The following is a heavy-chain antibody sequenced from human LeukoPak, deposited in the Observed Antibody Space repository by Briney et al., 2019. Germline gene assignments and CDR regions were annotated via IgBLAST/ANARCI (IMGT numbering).Heavy chain of an antibody. CDR3: ASTIIAVAGFDY. J-gene: IGHJ4*02. CDR2: INAGNGNT. V-gene: IGHV1-3*01. CDR1: GYTFTSYG. Sequence: GASVKVSCKASGYTFTSYGISWVRQAPGQRLEWMGWINAGNGNTKYSQKFQGRVTITRDTSASTAYMELSSLRSEDTAVYYCASTIIAVAGFDYWGQGTLVTVSS. D-gene: IGHD6-19*01.